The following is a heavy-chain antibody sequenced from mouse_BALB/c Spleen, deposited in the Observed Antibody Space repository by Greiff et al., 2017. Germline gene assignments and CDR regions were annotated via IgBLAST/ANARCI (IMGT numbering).Heavy chain of an antibody. CDR3: ARGGLYDGPYYYAMDY. V-gene: IGHV1-39*01. J-gene: IGHJ4*01. Sequence: VQLKESGPELEKPGASVKISCKASGYSFTGYNMNWVKQSNGKSLEWIGNIDPYYGGTSYNQKFKGKATLTVDKSSSTAYMQLKSLTSEDSAVYYCARGGLYDGPYYYAMDYWGQGTSVTVSS. D-gene: IGHD2-3*01. CDR2: IDPYYGGT. CDR1: GYSFTGYN.